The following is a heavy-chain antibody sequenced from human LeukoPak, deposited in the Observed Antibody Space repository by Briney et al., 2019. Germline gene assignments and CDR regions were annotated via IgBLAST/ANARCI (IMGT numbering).Heavy chain of an antibody. CDR2: ISAYNGNT. CDR3: ARRQHLWTWSFDS. V-gene: IGHV1-18*01. CDR1: GYTFTSHG. J-gene: IGHJ4*02. D-gene: IGHD3/OR15-3a*01. Sequence: ASVKVSCKASGYTFTSHGISWVRQAPGQGLEWMGWISAYNGNTSYAQKLQGRVTMTTDTSTSTDYMELRSLRSDDTAVYYCARRQHLWTWSFDSWGQGTLVTVSS.